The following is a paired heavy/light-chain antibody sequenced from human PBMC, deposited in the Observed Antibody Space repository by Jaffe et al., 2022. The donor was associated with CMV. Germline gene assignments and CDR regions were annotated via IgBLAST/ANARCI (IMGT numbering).Light chain of an antibody. J-gene: IGLJ3*02. CDR1: SSNIGAGYD. V-gene: IGLV1-40*01. CDR3: QSYDSSFFEV. Sequence: QSVLTQPPSVSGAPGQRVTISCTGSSSNIGAGYDVHWYQQLPGTAPKLLIYGNSNRPSGVPDRFSGSKSGTSASLAITGLQAEDEADYYCQSYDSSFFEVFGGGTKLTVL. CDR2: GNS.
Heavy chain of an antibody. D-gene: IGHD6-13*01. CDR3: ARRLGSIAAAGIYYYGMDV. V-gene: IGHV3-21*01. CDR1: GFTFSSYS. Sequence: EVQLVESGGGLVKPGGSLRLSCAASGFTFSSYSMNWVRQAPGKGLEWVSSISSSSSYIYYADSVKGRFTISRDNAKNSLYLQMNSLRAEDTAVYYCARRLGSIAAAGIYYYGMDVWGQGTTVTVSS. J-gene: IGHJ6*02. CDR2: ISSSSSYI.